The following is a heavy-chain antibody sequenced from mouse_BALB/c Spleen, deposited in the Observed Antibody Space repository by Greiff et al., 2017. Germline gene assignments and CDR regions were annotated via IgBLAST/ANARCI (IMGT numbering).Heavy chain of an antibody. J-gene: IGHJ2*01. CDR3: ARNPYYNGSSYDFDY. Sequence: EVQLQQSGPELVKPGASVKMSCKASGYTFTSYVMYWVKQMPGQGLEWIGYINPYNDGTKYNEKFKGKATLTSDKSSSTDYMELSSLTSEDSAVYYCARNPYYNGSSYDFDYWGQGTTLTVTS. CDR1: GYTFTSYV. V-gene: IGHV1-14*01. CDR2: INPYNDGT. D-gene: IGHD1-1*01.